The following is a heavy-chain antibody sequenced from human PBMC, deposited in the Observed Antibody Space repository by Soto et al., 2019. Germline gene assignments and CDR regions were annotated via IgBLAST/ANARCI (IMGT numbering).Heavy chain of an antibody. D-gene: IGHD3-3*01. CDR3: ARDWNYDFWSGYRPEDDHAFDI. CDR2: IYYSGST. Sequence: QVQLQESGPGLVKPSQTLSLTCTVSGGSISSGGYYWSWIRQHPGKGLEWIGYIYYSGSTYYNPSLKSRVTISVDTSKNQFSLKLSSVTAADTAVYYCARDWNYDFWSGYRPEDDHAFDIWGQGTMVTVSS. V-gene: IGHV4-31*03. CDR1: GGSISSGGYY. J-gene: IGHJ3*02.